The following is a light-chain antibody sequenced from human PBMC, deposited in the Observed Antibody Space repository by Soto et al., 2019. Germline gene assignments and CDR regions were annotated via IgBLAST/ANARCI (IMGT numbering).Light chain of an antibody. CDR1: QSVSNNY. V-gene: IGKV3-20*01. CDR3: QQFGSSPIT. CDR2: GAS. Sequence: EIVMTQSPGTLSLSPGERATLSCRASQSVSNNYLAWYQQTPGQAPRLLIYGASNRATGIPDRFSCSGSGRDFTLTISRLEPEDSAVYYCQQFGSSPITFGQGTRLEIK. J-gene: IGKJ5*01.